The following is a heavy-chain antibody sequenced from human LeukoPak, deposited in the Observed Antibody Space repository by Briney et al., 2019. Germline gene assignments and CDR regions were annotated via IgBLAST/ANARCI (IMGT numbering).Heavy chain of an antibody. CDR2: TSSSDPGT. Sequence: GGSLRLSCAASGFTFSSYAMSWVRQAPGKGLEWVAATSSSDPGTYHADSVRGRFTISRDNSKNTLYLQMNRLRVEDAAVYYCARAPVTSCRGAFCYPFDYWGQGTLVTVSS. V-gene: IGHV3-23*01. J-gene: IGHJ4*02. CDR1: GFTFSSYA. CDR3: ARAPVTSCRGAFCYPFDY. D-gene: IGHD2-15*01.